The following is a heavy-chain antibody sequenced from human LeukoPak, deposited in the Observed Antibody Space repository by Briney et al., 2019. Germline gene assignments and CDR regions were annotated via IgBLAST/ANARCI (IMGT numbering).Heavy chain of an antibody. CDR2: ISGSGGST. J-gene: IGHJ4*02. Sequence: TGGSLRLSCGASGFTFSSYAMSWVRQAPGKGLEWVSAISGSGGSTYYADSVKGRFTISRDNSKNTLYLQMNSLRAEDTAVYYCAKAALDYDFWSGPPFNFDYWGQGTLVTVSS. CDR3: AKAALDYDFWSGPPFNFDY. CDR1: GFTFSSYA. V-gene: IGHV3-23*01. D-gene: IGHD3-3*01.